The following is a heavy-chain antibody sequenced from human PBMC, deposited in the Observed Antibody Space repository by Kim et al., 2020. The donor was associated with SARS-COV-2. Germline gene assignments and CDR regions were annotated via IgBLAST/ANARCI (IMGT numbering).Heavy chain of an antibody. V-gene: IGHV3-23*01. CDR2: ISGGGGST. J-gene: IGHJ2*01. CDR3: AKDAPSSGWYFVCYFDL. CDR1: GFTFSSYA. D-gene: IGHD6-19*01. Sequence: GGSLRLSCAASGFTFSSYAMSWVRQAPGKGLEWVSVISGGGGSTYYADSVKGRFTISRDNSKNTLYLQMNSLRAEDTAVYYCAKDAPSSGWYFVCYFDLWGRGTTVTVSS.